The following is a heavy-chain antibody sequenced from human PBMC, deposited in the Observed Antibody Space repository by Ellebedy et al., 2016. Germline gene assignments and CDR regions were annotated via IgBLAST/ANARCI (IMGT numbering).Heavy chain of an antibody. Sequence: LSLTXXAAGLDSSKSVINWVRPAPGKGLEWISGLSLRTGRSFYADSVKGRFTISRDNAKNTLYLQMNSLRAEDTAVYYCVRDADGELPIDYWGQGTLVTVSS. CDR3: VRDADGELPIDY. J-gene: IGHJ4*02. CDR1: GLDSSKSV. CDR2: LSLRTGRS. V-gene: IGHV3-23*01. D-gene: IGHD1-26*01.